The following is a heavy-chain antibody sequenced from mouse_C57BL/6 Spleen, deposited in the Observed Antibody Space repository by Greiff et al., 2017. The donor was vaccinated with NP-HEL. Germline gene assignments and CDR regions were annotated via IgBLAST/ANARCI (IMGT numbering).Heavy chain of an antibody. D-gene: IGHD1-2*01. Sequence: EVHLVESGPGLVKPSQSLSLTCTVTGYSITSGYGWNWIRQVPGNKREWMGDISYSGSTNYNPSLKSRISITRDTSKNQFFLQMNSVTTEDTATYYCARTARIKYWGQGTTLTVSS. V-gene: IGHV3-2*02. CDR3: ARTARIKY. CDR2: ISYSGST. CDR1: GYSITSGYG. J-gene: IGHJ2*01.